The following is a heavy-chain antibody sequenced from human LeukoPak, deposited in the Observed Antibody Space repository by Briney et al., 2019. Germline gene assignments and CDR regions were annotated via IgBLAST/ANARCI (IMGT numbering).Heavy chain of an antibody. V-gene: IGHV3-21*01. Sequence: PGGSLRLSCTASGFTVSSYTMNWVRQAPGKGLEWVSSISSSSRYIYYADSVKGRFTISRDSAKNSLYLQMNSLRAEDTAVYYCARSDTAMAEDYWGQGTLVTVSS. CDR3: ARSDTAMAEDY. CDR2: ISSSSRYI. J-gene: IGHJ4*02. D-gene: IGHD5-18*01. CDR1: GFTVSSYT.